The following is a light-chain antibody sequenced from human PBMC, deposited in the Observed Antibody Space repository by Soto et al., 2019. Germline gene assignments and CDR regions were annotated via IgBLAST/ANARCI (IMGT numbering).Light chain of an antibody. CDR1: QSVSSN. J-gene: IGKJ1*01. CDR3: QQYNNWPRT. Sequence: EIVMTQSPGTLSVSPGERATLSCRASQSVSSNLAWYQQKLGQAPRLLIYGASTRATGIPARFSGSRSGTEFTLTISSLQSEDSAVYYCQQYNNWPRTFGQGTKVEIK. CDR2: GAS. V-gene: IGKV3-15*01.